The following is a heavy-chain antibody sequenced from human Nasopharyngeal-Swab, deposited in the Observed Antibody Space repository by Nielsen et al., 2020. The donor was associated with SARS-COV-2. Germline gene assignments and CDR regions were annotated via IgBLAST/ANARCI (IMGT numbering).Heavy chain of an antibody. CDR3: ARDRVVPAVPDY. D-gene: IGHD2-2*01. V-gene: IGHV3-33*01. Sequence: GESLKISCAASGFTFSSYGMHWVRQAPGKGPEWVAVIWYDGSNKYYADSVKGRFTISRDNSKNTLYLQMNSLRAEDTAVYYCARDRVVPAVPDYWGQGTLVTVSS. CDR2: IWYDGSNK. J-gene: IGHJ4*02. CDR1: GFTFSSYG.